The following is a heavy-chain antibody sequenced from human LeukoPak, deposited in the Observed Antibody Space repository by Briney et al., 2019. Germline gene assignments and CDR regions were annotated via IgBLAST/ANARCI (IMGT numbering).Heavy chain of an antibody. D-gene: IGHD3-22*01. Sequence: PGGSLRLSCAASGFTFSSYAMHWVRHAPGKGLEWVALISYDGSNKYYADSVKGRFTISRDNSKNTLYLQMNSLRAEDTAVYYCARGSPYYDSSAYYENFDFWGQGTLVTVSS. CDR1: GFTFSSYA. CDR2: ISYDGSNK. V-gene: IGHV3-30-3*01. J-gene: IGHJ4*02. CDR3: ARGSPYYDSSAYYENFDF.